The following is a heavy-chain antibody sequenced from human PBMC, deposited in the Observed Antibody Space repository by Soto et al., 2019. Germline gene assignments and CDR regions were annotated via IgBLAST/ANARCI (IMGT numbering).Heavy chain of an antibody. J-gene: IGHJ4*02. D-gene: IGHD1-7*01. Sequence: PRGSLRLSCASSGFTLSYYGMSWVRQAPGKGLEWVSAISPNGQGIYYADPVRGRFTISRDTFKNTVFLHMDSLRAEDTAVYYCAKDRNYPRDCFHYWGQGTLVAVSS. CDR2: ISPNGQGI. CDR1: GFTLSYYG. V-gene: IGHV3-23*01. CDR3: AKDRNYPRDCFHY.